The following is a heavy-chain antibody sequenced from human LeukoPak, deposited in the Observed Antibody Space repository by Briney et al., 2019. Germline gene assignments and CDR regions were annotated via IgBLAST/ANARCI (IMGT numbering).Heavy chain of an antibody. J-gene: IGHJ4*02. Sequence: PGGSLRLSCAASGLTFSDYFMSWIRQAPGKGLEWVSYISNSGSTRYYADSVKGRFTISRDNAKNSLYLQMNRLRAEDTAVYYCASAGRWELLPLYYFDYGGQRTLVTVSS. CDR3: ASAGRWELLPLYYFDY. V-gene: IGHV3-11*04. CDR2: ISNSGSTR. CDR1: GLTFSDYF. D-gene: IGHD1-26*01.